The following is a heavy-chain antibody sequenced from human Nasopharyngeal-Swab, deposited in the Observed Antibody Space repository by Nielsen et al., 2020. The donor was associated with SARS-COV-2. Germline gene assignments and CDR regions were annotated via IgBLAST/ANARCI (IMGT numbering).Heavy chain of an antibody. CDR3: ARLTQKYYDFWSGYPTDYYYYYGMDV. J-gene: IGHJ6*02. CDR1: GYTFTSYG. Sequence: ASVKVSCKASGYTFTSYGISWVRQAPGQGLEWMGWISAYNGNTNYAQKLQGRVTMTTDTSTSTAYMELRSLRSDDTAVYYCARLTQKYYDFWSGYPTDYYYYYGMDVWGQGTTVTVSS. V-gene: IGHV1-18*04. D-gene: IGHD3-3*01. CDR2: ISAYNGNT.